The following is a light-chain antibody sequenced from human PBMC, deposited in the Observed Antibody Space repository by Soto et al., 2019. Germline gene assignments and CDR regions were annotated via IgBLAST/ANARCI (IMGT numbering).Light chain of an antibody. Sequence: QSALTQPASVSGSTRQSITISCTGTSSDVGGYNYISWYQQHPGKAPKLIIYDVTNRPSGVSNRFSGSKSGNTASLTISGLQAEDEADYYCSSYTSSSTYVFGTGTKLTVL. CDR1: SSDVGGYNY. CDR3: SSYTSSSTYV. V-gene: IGLV2-14*01. CDR2: DVT. J-gene: IGLJ1*01.